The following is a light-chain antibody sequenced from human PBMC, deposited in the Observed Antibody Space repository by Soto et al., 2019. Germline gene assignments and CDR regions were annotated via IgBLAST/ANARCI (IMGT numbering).Light chain of an antibody. CDR3: QQYNSYGT. Sequence: DIQMTQSPSTLSASVGDRVTITCRASQSISSWLAWYQQKPGKAPKLLIYDASSLESGVPSRFSGSGSGTEFTLTISSLQPDDFATYYCQQYNSYGTFGQGTNVDI. J-gene: IGKJ1*01. CDR1: QSISSW. V-gene: IGKV1-5*01. CDR2: DAS.